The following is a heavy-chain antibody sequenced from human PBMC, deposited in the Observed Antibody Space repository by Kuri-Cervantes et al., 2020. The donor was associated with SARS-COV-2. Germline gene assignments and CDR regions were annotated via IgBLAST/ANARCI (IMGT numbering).Heavy chain of an antibody. J-gene: IGHJ3*02. CDR2: INSDGSST. CDR1: GFTFSGHW. D-gene: IGHD5-18*01. V-gene: IGHV3-74*01. CDR3: ARGSFYSYGYDAFDI. Sequence: ETLSLTCEASGFTFSGHWIHWVRQAPGKGLVWVSRINSDGSSTSYADSVKGRFTISRDNAKNTLYLQMNSLSAEDTAVYYCARGSFYSYGYDAFDIWGQGTMVTVSS.